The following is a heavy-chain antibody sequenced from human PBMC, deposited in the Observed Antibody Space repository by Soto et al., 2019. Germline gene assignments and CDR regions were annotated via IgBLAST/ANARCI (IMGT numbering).Heavy chain of an antibody. CDR1: GDSIGRFY. V-gene: IGHV4-4*07. Sequence: QVQLHESGPGLVKPSETLSLTCTVSGDSIGRFYWSWIRQSAGKGLEWIGRIYSTGGTAYNPALEGRITISLDRSNNHVSREMNSVTAADTAVYFCARDLSGTGLDIWGRGTRVTVSS. CDR2: IYSTGGT. J-gene: IGHJ6*02. D-gene: IGHD1-26*01. CDR3: ARDLSGTGLDI.